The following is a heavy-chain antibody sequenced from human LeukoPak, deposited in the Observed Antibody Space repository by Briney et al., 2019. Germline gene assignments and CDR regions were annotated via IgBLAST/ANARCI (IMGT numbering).Heavy chain of an antibody. V-gene: IGHV4-39*01. CDR2: IYYSGST. D-gene: IGHD3-10*01. J-gene: IGHJ5*02. Sequence: SETLSLTCTVSGGSISSSSYYWGWIRQPPGKGLEWIGSIYYSGSTYYNPSLKSRVTISVDTSKNQFSLKLSSVTAADTAVYYCARHWNVLLWIGEFPDWFDPWGQGTMVTVSS. CDR1: GGSISSSSYY. CDR3: ARHWNVLLWIGEFPDWFDP.